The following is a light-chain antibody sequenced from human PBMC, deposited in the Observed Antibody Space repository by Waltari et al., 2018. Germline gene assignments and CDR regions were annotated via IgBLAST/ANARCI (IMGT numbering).Light chain of an antibody. J-gene: IGKJ2*01. CDR2: GTS. Sequence: DIQMTQSPSSLAASVGDRVTITCRASQIISTYFNWYQQKPGQAPMLLIYGTSGLQNGVPSRFSGSGSGTDFTLAISSLQPEDFATYYCQQSYSSPYTFGQGTQLQIK. CDR1: QIISTY. CDR3: QQSYSSPYT. V-gene: IGKV1-39*01.